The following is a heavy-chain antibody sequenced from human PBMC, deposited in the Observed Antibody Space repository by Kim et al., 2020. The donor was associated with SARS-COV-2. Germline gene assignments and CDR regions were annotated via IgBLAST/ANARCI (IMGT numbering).Heavy chain of an antibody. V-gene: IGHV3-15*01. CDR2: IKSKTDGGTT. D-gene: IGHD4-17*01. J-gene: IGHJ4*02. CDR1: GFTFSNAW. CDR3: TTERGDDYGGNTDLDFDY. Sequence: GGSLRLSCAASGFTFSNAWMSWVRQAPGKGLEWVGRIKSKTDGGTTYYAAPVKGRFTISRDDSKNTLYLQMNSLKTEDTAVYYCTTERGDDYGGNTDLDFDYWGQGTLVTVSS.